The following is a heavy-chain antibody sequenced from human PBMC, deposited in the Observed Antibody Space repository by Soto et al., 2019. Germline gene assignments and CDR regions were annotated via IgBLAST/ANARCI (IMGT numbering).Heavy chain of an antibody. J-gene: IGHJ4*02. CDR2: ISYDGSNK. CDR3: AKVLNTYCSGGSCYCGGHY. V-gene: IGHV3-30*18. D-gene: IGHD2-15*01. CDR1: GFTFSSYG. Sequence: GGSLRLSCAASGFTFSSYGMHWVRQAPGKGLEWVAVISYDGSNKYYADSVKGRFTISRDNSKNTLYLQMNSLRAEDTAVYYCAKVLNTYCSGGSCYCGGHYWGTATLVTVSS.